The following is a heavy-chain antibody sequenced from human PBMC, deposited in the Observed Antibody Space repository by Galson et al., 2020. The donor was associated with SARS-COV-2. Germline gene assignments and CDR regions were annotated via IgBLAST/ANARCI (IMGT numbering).Heavy chain of an antibody. CDR2: INPSGGST. CDR1: GYTFTSYY. J-gene: IGHJ6*02. D-gene: IGHD3-3*01. V-gene: IGHV1-46*03. CDR3: ARDYEAYYDCWSSYFGGKGYGMDV. Sequence: ASVKVSCKASGYTFTSYYMHWVRQAPGQGLEWMGIINPSGGSTSYAQKFQGRVTMTRDTSTSTVYMELSSLRSEDTAVYYCARDYEAYYDCWSSYFGGKGYGMDVWGQGATGTVSS.